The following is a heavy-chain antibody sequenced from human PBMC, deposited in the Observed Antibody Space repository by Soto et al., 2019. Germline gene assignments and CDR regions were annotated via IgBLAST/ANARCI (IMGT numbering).Heavy chain of an antibody. J-gene: IGHJ3*02. CDR3: ASANAGAFNI. CDR1: GGSVTSGTYY. V-gene: IGHV4-61*01. Sequence: SETLSLTCTVSGGSVTSGTYYWSWIRQPPGKGLEYIGYIYYSGSTNYNPPLNSRVTISVDTPKNQFSLKLSSATAADTALYYCASANAGAFNIWGQGTMVTVSS. CDR2: IYYSGST.